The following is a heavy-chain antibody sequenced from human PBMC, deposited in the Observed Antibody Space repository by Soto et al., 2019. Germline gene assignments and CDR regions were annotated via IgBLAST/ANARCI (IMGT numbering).Heavy chain of an antibody. CDR3: TRVHRSGWYEDYYYYYYLDV. D-gene: IGHD6-19*01. CDR1: GFTFSGSA. J-gene: IGHJ6*03. V-gene: IGHV3-73*01. CDR2: IRSKANSYAT. Sequence: EVQLVESGGGLVQPGGSLKLSCAASGFTFSGSAMHWVRQASGKGLEWVGRIRSKANSYATAYAASVKGRFTISRDDSKNTACLQMDSLKSEDTAVYYCTRVHRSGWYEDYYYYYYLDVWGKGTTVTVSS.